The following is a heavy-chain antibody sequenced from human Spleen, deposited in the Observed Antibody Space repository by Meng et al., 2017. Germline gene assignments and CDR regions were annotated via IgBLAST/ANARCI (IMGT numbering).Heavy chain of an antibody. CDR1: GGSISSGGYY. Sequence: SETLSLTCTVSGGSISSGGYYWNWIRQHPGTGLECIGYIYYSGSTYYNPSLKSRVTISVDTSKNQFSLKLSSVTAADTAVYYCARAPPLGYCSGGSCPTIGYGMDVWGQGTTVTVSS. CDR3: ARAPPLGYCSGGSCPTIGYGMDV. J-gene: IGHJ6*02. V-gene: IGHV4-31*03. CDR2: IYYSGST. D-gene: IGHD2-15*01.